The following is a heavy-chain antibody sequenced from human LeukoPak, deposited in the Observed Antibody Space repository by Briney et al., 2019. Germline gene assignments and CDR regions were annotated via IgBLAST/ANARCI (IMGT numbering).Heavy chain of an antibody. Sequence: GGSLRLSCAASVFTFSSYAMNWVRQAPGKGLEWVSYISGSSSYIYYADSVKGRFTISRDNANNSLYLQMNSLRAEDTVVYYCARSQDTMTSPFDYWGQGTLVTVSS. CDR1: VFTFSSYA. J-gene: IGHJ4*02. CDR2: ISGSSSYI. V-gene: IGHV3-21*06. CDR3: ARSQDTMTSPFDY. D-gene: IGHD3-22*01.